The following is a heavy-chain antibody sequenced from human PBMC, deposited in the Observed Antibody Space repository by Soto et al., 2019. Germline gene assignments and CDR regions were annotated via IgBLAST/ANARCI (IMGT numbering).Heavy chain of an antibody. CDR2: IIPIFGTA. V-gene: IGHV1-69*13. J-gene: IGHJ3*02. CDR3: ARGDYYDSSGYPHAFDI. Sequence: VKVSCKASGGTFSSYAISWVRQAPGQGLEWMGGIIPIFGTANYAQKFQGRVTITADESTSTAYMELSSLRSEDTAVYYCARGDYYDSSGYPHAFDIWGQGTMVTVSS. CDR1: GGTFSSYA. D-gene: IGHD3-22*01.